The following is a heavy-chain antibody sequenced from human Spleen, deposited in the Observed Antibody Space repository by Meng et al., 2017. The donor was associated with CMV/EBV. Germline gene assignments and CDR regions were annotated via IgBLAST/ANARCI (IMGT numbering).Heavy chain of an antibody. CDR1: GFTFSSYE. V-gene: IGHV3-48*03. J-gene: IGHJ4*02. CDR2: ISSSGSII. D-gene: IGHD4-17*01. CDR3: ARNYYGDCYFDY. Sequence: GGSLRLSCAAFGFTFSSYEMNWVRQAPGKGLEWVSYISSSGSIIYYADSVKGRFTIFRDNAKNSLYLQMHSLRAEDTAIYYCARNYYGDCYFDYWGQGTLVTVSS.